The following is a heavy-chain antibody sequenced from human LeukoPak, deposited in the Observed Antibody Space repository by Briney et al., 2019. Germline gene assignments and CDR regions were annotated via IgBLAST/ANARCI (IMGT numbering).Heavy chain of an antibody. V-gene: IGHV3-30*03. CDR3: ARDDTDQLYNWFDP. J-gene: IGHJ5*02. CDR1: GFTFSSYG. D-gene: IGHD5-24*01. CDR2: ISYDGSNK. Sequence: GGSLRLSCAASGFTFSSYGMHWVRQAPGKGLEWVAVISYDGSNKYYAGSVKGRFTISRDNAKNSLYLQMNSLRAEDTAVYYCARDDTDQLYNWFDPWGQGTLVTVSS.